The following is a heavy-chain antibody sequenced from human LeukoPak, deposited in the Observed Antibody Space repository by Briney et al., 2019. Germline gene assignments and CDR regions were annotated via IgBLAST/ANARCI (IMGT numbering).Heavy chain of an antibody. D-gene: IGHD2-2*01. CDR1: GYTFTGYY. CDR3: ARDNGPYGSSSGDLDY. CDR2: INPNSGGT. V-gene: IGHV1-2*02. Sequence: ASVKVSCKASGYTFTGYYMHWVRQAPGQGLEWMGWINPNSGGTNYAQKFQGRVTMTRDTSISTAYMELSRLRSDDTAVYSCARDNGPYGSSSGDLDYWGQGTLVTVSS. J-gene: IGHJ4*02.